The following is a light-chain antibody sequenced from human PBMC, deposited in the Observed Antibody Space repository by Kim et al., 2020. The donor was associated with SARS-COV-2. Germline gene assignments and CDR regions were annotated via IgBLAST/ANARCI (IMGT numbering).Light chain of an antibody. CDR3: QQYDSYPYT. CDR2: RAS. Sequence: SASVGDRVTITCRASQYISSWLAWYQQEPGKAPKLLIHRASSLESGVPSRFSGSGSGTEFTLTISSLQPDDFRTYYCQQYDSYPYTFGQGTKLEI. J-gene: IGKJ2*01. V-gene: IGKV1-5*03. CDR1: QYISSW.